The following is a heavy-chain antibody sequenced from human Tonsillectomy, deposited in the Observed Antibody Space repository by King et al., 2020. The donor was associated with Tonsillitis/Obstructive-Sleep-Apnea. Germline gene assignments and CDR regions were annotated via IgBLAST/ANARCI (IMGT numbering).Heavy chain of an antibody. J-gene: IGHJ6*03. CDR1: GGTFSSYA. CDR3: ARVRLTDYDFWSGYYDGYYYYMDV. D-gene: IGHD3-3*01. V-gene: IGHV1-69*12. Sequence: QLVQSGAEVKKPGSSVKVSCKASGGTFSSYAISWVRQAPGQGLEWMGGIIPIFGTANYAQKFQGRVTITADESTSTAYMELSSLRSEDTAVYYCARVRLTDYDFWSGYYDGYYYYMDVWGKGTTVTVSS. CDR2: IIPIFGTA.